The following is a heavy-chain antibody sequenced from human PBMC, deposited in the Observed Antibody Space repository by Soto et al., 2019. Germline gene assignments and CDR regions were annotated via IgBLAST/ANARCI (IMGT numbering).Heavy chain of an antibody. D-gene: IGHD6-6*01. CDR2: ISFDGATK. V-gene: IGHV3-30*09. CDR3: AKDQSASSNSYHAMDV. J-gene: IGHJ6*02. Sequence: QEQLVESGGGVVQPGRPLRLSCAASEFTFSPYPMHWVRQARGKGLEWVAVISFDGATKYYADSVKGRFAISRDNSMNTLYLQMNSLRTEDTAVYYCAKDQSASSNSYHAMDVWGPGTTVTVSS. CDR1: EFTFSPYP.